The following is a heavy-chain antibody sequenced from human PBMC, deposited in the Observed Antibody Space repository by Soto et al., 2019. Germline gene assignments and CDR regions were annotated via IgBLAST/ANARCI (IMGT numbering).Heavy chain of an antibody. CDR1: GGTFSSYA. D-gene: IGHD3-22*01. CDR3: ARGYDSSGYYPYYWYFDL. V-gene: IGHV1-69*12. Sequence: QVQLVQSGAEVKKPGSSVKDSCKASGGTFSSYAISWVRQAPGQGLEWMGGIIPIFGTANYAQKFQGRVTITADESTSTAYMELSSLRSEDTAVYYSARGYDSSGYYPYYWYFDLWGRGTLVTVSS. CDR2: IIPIFGTA. J-gene: IGHJ2*01.